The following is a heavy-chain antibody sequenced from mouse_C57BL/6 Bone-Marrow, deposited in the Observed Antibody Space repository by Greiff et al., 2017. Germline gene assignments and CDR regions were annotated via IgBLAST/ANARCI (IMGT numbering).Heavy chain of an antibody. CDR1: GFNIKDYY. Sequence: EVQVVESGAELVKPGASVKLSCTASGFNIKDYYIHWVKQRTEQGLEWIGRIDPEDGETKYAPKFQYKATITADTSSNTAYLQLSSLTSEDTAVYYCTRSLIYYGTNYWGQGTTLTVSS. CDR2: IDPEDGET. V-gene: IGHV14-2*01. J-gene: IGHJ2*01. D-gene: IGHD1-1*01. CDR3: TRSLIYYGTNY.